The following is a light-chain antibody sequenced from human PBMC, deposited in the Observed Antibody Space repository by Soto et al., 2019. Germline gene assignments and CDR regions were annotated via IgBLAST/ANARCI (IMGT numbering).Light chain of an antibody. CDR1: SSDIGSYNL. J-gene: IGLJ3*02. CDR2: EGN. V-gene: IGLV2-23*01. CDR3: CSYAGSMTWV. Sequence: QSALTQPASVSGSPGQSITISCTGTSSDIGSYNLVSWYQHPGKAPKVIIYEGNERPSGVSNRFSGSKSGNTASLTISGLQAEDEADYCCCSYAGSMTWVFGGGTKLTVL.